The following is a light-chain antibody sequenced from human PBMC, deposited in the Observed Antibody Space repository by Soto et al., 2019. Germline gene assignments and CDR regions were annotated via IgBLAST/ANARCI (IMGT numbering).Light chain of an antibody. CDR3: VSFDSSLSVV. V-gene: IGLV1-40*01. CDR2: GNT. J-gene: IGLJ2*01. CDR1: SSNIGAGYD. Sequence: QSVLTQPPSVSGAPGQRVTISCTGSSSNIGAGYDVHWYQQLPGRAPKLLIYGNTNRPSGVPDRFSGSKSGTSASLAITGLQAEDEADYYSVSFDSSLSVVFGGGTKLTVL.